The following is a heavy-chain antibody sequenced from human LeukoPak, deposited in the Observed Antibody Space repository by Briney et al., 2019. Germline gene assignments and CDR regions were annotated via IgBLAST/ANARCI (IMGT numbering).Heavy chain of an antibody. CDR2: MFYNGDI. D-gene: IGHD3-16*01. J-gene: IGHJ5*02. Sequence: NPSETLSLTCTVFGGSISGYYWSWIRQSPGKGLEWIAYMFYNGDINYNPSLQSRVAISVDTSKNHFSLKLRSVTAADTAMYYCARGHYGLDPWGQGTLVTVSS. CDR3: ARGHYGLDP. V-gene: IGHV4-59*08. CDR1: GGSISGYY.